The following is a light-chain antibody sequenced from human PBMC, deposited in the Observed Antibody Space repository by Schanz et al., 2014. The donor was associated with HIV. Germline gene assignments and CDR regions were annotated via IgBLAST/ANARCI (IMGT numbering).Light chain of an antibody. CDR1: QNIGNW. CDR3: QQYTPYSHT. Sequence: IQMTQSPSTLSASVGDRVTLTCRASQNIGNWVAWYQQKPGKAPNLLIYRASTLKTGVPSRFSGSGSGTEFALTISSLQPDDFATYYCQQYTPYSHTFGQGTTLEI. V-gene: IGKV1-5*03. CDR2: RAS. J-gene: IGKJ2*01.